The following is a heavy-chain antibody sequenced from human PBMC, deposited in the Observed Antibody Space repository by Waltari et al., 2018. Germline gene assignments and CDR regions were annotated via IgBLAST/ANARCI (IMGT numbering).Heavy chain of an antibody. CDR2: IYTSGST. Sequence: QVQLQESGPGLVKPSETLSLTCSVSGGSISSGSYYWTWIRQPAGKGLEWIGRIYTSGSTNYNPSLRSGLTISVDTSNNQFSLKLSSVTAADTAVYYCARDPPQLADAFDIWGQGTMVTVSS. CDR1: GGSISSGSYY. D-gene: IGHD3-10*01. CDR3: ARDPPQLADAFDI. J-gene: IGHJ3*02. V-gene: IGHV4-61*02.